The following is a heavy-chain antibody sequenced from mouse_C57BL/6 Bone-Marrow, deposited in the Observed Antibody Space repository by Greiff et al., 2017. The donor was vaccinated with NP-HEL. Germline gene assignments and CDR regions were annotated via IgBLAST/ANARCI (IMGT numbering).Heavy chain of an antibody. D-gene: IGHD2-5*01. CDR3: ARQTAYYSNYYYALDY. CDR1: GFTFSDYG. V-gene: IGHV5-15*01. J-gene: IGHJ4*01. CDR2: ISNLACSI. Sequence: EVQGVESGGGLVQPGGSLKLSCAASGFTFSDYGMAWVRQAPRKGPEWVAIISNLACSIYYADNVTGRVTIPREKAKNTLYLEMSSLRSEDTAMYYCARQTAYYSNYYYALDYWGQGTSVTVSS.